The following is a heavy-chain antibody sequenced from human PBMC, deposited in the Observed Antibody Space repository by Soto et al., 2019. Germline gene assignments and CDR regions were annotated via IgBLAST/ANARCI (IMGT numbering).Heavy chain of an antibody. Sequence: QVQLVESGGGLVKPGGSLRLSCAASGFTFSDYYMSWVRQAPGKGLEWVSYISSSGRTIYYADSVKGRFPIPRDNAKNSRDLQMNSLSAEDTAVDYGARGMAYSSSWEDAGEIWGQGTMVTVAS. CDR2: ISSSGRTI. V-gene: IGHV3-11*01. CDR3: ARGMAYSSSWEDAGEI. D-gene: IGHD6-13*01. J-gene: IGHJ3*02. CDR1: GFTFSDYY.